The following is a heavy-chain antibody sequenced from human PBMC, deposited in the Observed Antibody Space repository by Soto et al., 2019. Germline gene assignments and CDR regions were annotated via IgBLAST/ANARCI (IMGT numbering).Heavy chain of an antibody. Sequence: PGGSLRLSCAASGFTFSSYAMRLVSQAPGKGLEWVAVISYDGSNKYYADSVKGRFTISRDNSKNTLYLQMNSLRAEDTAVYYCARGALGYCISTSCYGMDVWGQGTTVTVSS. CDR3: ARGALGYCISTSCYGMDV. CDR1: GFTFSSYA. J-gene: IGHJ6*02. D-gene: IGHD2-2*01. CDR2: ISYDGSNK. V-gene: IGHV3-30-3*01.